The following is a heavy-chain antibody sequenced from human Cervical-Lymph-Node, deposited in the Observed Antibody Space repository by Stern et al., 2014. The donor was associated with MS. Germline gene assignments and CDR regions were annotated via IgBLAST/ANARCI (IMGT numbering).Heavy chain of an antibody. CDR3: AREVAGHRLGMMDV. CDR1: RYTFTTYY. D-gene: IGHD6-19*01. V-gene: IGHV1-46*01. J-gene: IGHJ6*02. CDR2: INPSGGST. Sequence: QVQLVQSGAEAKKPGASVKGSCKASRYTFTTYYMHWVRQAPGQGLEWMGIINPSGGSTTYAQKFQGRVTMTRDTSTSTVYMELRSLRSDDTAVYYCAREVAGHRLGMMDVWGQGTTVTVSS.